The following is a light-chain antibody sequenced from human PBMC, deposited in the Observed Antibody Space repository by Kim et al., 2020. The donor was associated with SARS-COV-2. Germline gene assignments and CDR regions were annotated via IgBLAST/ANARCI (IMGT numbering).Light chain of an antibody. CDR1: QDINNY. Sequence: DIQMTQSPSSLSASVGDRVTITCQASQDINNYLNWYQQKPGKAPKLLIYDTSNLETGVPSRFSGSGSGTDFTFTISSLQPEDIATYYCQQYDNFLYTFGQGTKLEI. CDR2: DTS. V-gene: IGKV1-33*01. CDR3: QQYDNFLYT. J-gene: IGKJ2*01.